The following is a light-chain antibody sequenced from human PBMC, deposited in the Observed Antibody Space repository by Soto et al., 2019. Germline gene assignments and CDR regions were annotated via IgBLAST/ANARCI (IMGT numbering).Light chain of an antibody. CDR1: QTVNNN. Sequence: EIVLTQSPDTLPLSPGERATLSCRASQTVNNNYVAWYQQKPGQAPRLLIFRASNKATGIPDRFSGSGSGTEFTLTISSLQSEDFAVYYCQQYNNWPPWTFGQGTKV. J-gene: IGKJ1*01. CDR2: RAS. CDR3: QQYNNWPPWT. V-gene: IGKV3D-15*01.